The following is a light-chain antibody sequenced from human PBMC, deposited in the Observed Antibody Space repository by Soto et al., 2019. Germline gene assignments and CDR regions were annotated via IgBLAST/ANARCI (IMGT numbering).Light chain of an antibody. CDR1: QGIRNG. CDR3: QLLRLT. Sequence: IQMTQYPSSLSASVRDRVTITCRASQGIRNGLGWYQQKPGKAPKLLIYAASTLQSGVPSRFSGSGSGTEFTLTISSLQPEDFATSYCQLLRLTFGGGGKADIK. J-gene: IGKJ4*01. CDR2: AAS. V-gene: IGKV1-17*01.